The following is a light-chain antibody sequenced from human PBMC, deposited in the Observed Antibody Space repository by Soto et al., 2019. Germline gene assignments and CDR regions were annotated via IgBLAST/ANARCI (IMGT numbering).Light chain of an antibody. Sequence: DIQMTQSPVSLSASVGDRVTITCRASQNIDTYLNWYQQKPGKAPNLLIYVVSNMQTGVPSRFSGSGSGTDFTLTISSLQPKDFATYYCQQTYSPPYGFGQGTKLEIK. V-gene: IGKV1-39*01. CDR2: VVS. CDR1: QNIDTY. J-gene: IGKJ2*01. CDR3: QQTYSPPYG.